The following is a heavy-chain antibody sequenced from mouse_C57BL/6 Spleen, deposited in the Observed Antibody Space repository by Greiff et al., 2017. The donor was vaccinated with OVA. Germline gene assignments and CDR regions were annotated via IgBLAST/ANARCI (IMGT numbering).Heavy chain of an antibody. D-gene: IGHD4-1*01. V-gene: IGHV1-81*01. CDR3: ARSGNWDEIDY. CDR1: GYTFTSYG. J-gene: IGHJ2*01. Sequence: QVHVKQSAAELARPGASVKLSCKASGYTFTSYGISWVKQRTGQGLEWIGEIYPRSGNTYYNEKFKGKATLTADKSSSTAYMELRSLTSEDSAVYFCARSGNWDEIDYWGQGTTLTVSS. CDR2: IYPRSGNT.